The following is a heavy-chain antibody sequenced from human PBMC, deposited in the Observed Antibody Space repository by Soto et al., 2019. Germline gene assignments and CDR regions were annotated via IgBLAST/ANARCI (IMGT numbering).Heavy chain of an antibody. CDR3: AKDTRYGDYVRWFDS. CDR1: GFTFSSYA. Sequence: EVHLLESGGGLVQPGGSLRLSCTASGFTFSSYARTWVRQAPGRGLEGVSGITASGGRTYYADSVKGRFTISRDNSKSTLYLQMTSLRAEDTAVYYCAKDTRYGDYVRWFDSWGQGTLVTVSS. V-gene: IGHV3-23*01. CDR2: ITASGGRT. D-gene: IGHD4-17*01. J-gene: IGHJ5*01.